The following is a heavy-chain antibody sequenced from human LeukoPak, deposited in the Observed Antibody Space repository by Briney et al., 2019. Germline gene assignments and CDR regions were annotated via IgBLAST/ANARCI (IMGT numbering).Heavy chain of an antibody. CDR1: GGSISSGGYS. Sequence: SETLSLTCAVSGGSISSGGYSWSWIRQPPGKGLEWIGYIYHSGSTYYNPSLKSRVTISVDRSKNQFSLKLSSVTAADTAVYYCARVLPYYYDSSGYSHAFDIWGQGTMVTVSS. V-gene: IGHV4-30-2*01. CDR3: ARVLPYYYDSSGYSHAFDI. D-gene: IGHD3-22*01. CDR2: IYHSGST. J-gene: IGHJ3*02.